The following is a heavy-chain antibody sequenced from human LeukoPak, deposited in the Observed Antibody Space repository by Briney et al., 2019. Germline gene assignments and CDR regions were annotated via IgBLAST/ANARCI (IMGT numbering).Heavy chain of an antibody. Sequence: GGSPRLSCAASGFIFSSYAMTWVRQAPGKGLEWVSGISGSGVNTYYADSVKGRFTISRDNSKDTVYLQMNSLRAEDTAIYYCAKLGGPYNWDYAGLNYMDVWGKGTTFTVSS. CDR3: AKLGGPYNWDYAGLNYMDV. D-gene: IGHD1-7*01. CDR1: GFIFSSYA. V-gene: IGHV3-23*01. CDR2: ISGSGVNT. J-gene: IGHJ6*03.